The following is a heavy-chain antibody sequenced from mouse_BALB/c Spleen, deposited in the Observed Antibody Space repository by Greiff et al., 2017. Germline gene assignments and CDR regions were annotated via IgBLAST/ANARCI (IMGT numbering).Heavy chain of an antibody. Sequence: EVQLQQSGTVLARPGASVKMSCKASGYTFTSYWMHWVKQRPGQGLEWIGAIYPGNSDTSYNQKFKGKAKLTAVTSTSTAYMELSSLTNEDSAVYYCTRRAVAYYFDYWGQGTTLTVSS. CDR3: TRRAVAYYFDY. J-gene: IGHJ2*01. CDR2: IYPGNSDT. CDR1: GYTFTSYW. D-gene: IGHD1-1*01. V-gene: IGHV1-5*01.